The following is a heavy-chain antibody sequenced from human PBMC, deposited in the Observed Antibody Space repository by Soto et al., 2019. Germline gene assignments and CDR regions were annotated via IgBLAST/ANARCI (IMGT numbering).Heavy chain of an antibody. Sequence: SETLSLTCTVSGGSISSGGYYWSWIRQHPGKGLEWIGYIYYSGSTYYNPSLKSRVTISVDTSKNQFSLKLSSVTAADTAVYYCAREEKWFGDPIGYFDYWGQGTLVTVSS. CDR1: GGSISSGGYY. J-gene: IGHJ4*02. V-gene: IGHV4-31*03. CDR3: AREEKWFGDPIGYFDY. CDR2: IYYSGST. D-gene: IGHD3-10*01.